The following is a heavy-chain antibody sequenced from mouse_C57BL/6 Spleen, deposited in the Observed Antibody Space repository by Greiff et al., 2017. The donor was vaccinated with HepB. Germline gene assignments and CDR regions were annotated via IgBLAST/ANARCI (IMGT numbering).Heavy chain of an antibody. D-gene: IGHD2-3*01. CDR1: GYTFTGYW. Sequence: QVQLKESGAELMKPGASVKLSCKATGYTFTGYWIEWVKQRPGHGLEWIGEILPGSGSTHYNEKFKGKATFTADTSSNTAYMQLSSLPTEDSAIYYCASSGDGYYLYYCDYWGQGTTLTVSS. CDR3: ASSGDGYYLYYCDY. J-gene: IGHJ2*01. V-gene: IGHV1-9*01. CDR2: ILPGSGST.